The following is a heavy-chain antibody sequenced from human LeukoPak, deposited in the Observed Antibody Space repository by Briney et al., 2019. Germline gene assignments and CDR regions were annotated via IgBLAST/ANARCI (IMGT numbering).Heavy chain of an antibody. D-gene: IGHD3-10*01. CDR1: GFTFSSYD. J-gene: IGHJ5*02. CDR3: VKEHYYGSGSYHWFDP. V-gene: IGHV3-13*01. CDR2: IGTDGDT. Sequence: GGSLRLSCAASGFTFSSYDMHWVRQATGKGLEWVSAIGTDGDTFYPGSVKGRFTISRDNSKNTLYLQMNSLRAEDTAVYYCVKEHYYGSGSYHWFDPWGQGTLVTVSS.